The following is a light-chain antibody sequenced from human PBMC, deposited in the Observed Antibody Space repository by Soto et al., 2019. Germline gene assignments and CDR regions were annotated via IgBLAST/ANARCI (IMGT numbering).Light chain of an antibody. CDR2: GAS. Sequence: EILMTQSPATLSVSPGEGLTLSCRASQSISRTLAWYQQRPGQAPILLIYGASSRATGVPARFSGSGSGTEFTLTISSLQSEDFAVYYCQQYNDWPLTFGGGTKVDI. J-gene: IGKJ4*01. V-gene: IGKV3-15*01. CDR3: QQYNDWPLT. CDR1: QSISRT.